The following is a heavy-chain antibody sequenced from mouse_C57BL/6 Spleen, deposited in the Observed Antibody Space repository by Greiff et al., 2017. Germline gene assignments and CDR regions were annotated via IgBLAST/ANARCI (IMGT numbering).Heavy chain of an antibody. CDR3: ATYYGSSPAWFAY. CDR2: ISYDGSN. J-gene: IGHJ3*01. V-gene: IGHV3-6*01. D-gene: IGHD1-1*01. Sequence: VQLKESGPGLVKPSQSLSLTCSVTGYSITSGYYWNWIRQFPGNKLEWMGYISYDGSNNYNPSLKNRISITRDTSKNQFFLKLNSVTTEDTATYYCATYYGSSPAWFAYWVQGTLVTVSA. CDR1: GYSITSGYY.